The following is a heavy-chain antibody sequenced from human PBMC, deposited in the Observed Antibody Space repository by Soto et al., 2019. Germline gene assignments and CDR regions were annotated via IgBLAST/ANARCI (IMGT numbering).Heavy chain of an antibody. CDR2: IKSKTDGGTT. J-gene: IGHJ4*01. V-gene: IGHV3-15*02. Sequence: EVQLVESGGALVKPGGSLRLSCTGSGFSFTNAWMSWVRQAPGKGLEWVGRIKSKTDGGTTDYAAPVKGRFTISRDDSKNTLSLQMNSLETEDTAVYYCTTGRYSDNGNSNFSLLVWGHGTLVTVSS. D-gene: IGHD3-22*01. CDR1: GFSFTNAW. CDR3: TTGRYSDNGNSNFSLLV.